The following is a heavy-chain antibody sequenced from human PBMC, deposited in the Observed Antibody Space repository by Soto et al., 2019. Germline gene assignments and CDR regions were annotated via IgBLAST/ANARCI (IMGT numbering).Heavy chain of an antibody. CDR1: GASISRTGFH. CDR2: VYESVNT. Sequence: QVHLQESGPGLVRPSETLSLTCAVSGASISRTGFHWGWIRQPPGQGLEWIGSVYESVNTYYNSSLKSRVTISVDTSKNQFPLELKSVTAADTAVYYCSRRGSGHTFDYWGQGTLVTVSS. CDR3: SRRGSGHTFDY. D-gene: IGHD3-10*01. J-gene: IGHJ4*02. V-gene: IGHV4-39*01.